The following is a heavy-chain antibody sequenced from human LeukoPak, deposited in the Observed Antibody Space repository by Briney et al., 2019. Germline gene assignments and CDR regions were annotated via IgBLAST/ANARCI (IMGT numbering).Heavy chain of an antibody. CDR1: GFTFSSYG. Sequence: GRSLRLSCAASGFTFSSYGMHWVRQAPGKGLEWVAVISYDGSNKYYADSVKGRFTISRDNSKNTLYLQMNSLRAEDTAVYYCAKDGDEGYDIVVVVAATLDYWGQGTLVTVSS. CDR3: AKDGDEGYDIVVVVAATLDY. V-gene: IGHV3-30*18. D-gene: IGHD2-15*01. CDR2: ISYDGSNK. J-gene: IGHJ4*02.